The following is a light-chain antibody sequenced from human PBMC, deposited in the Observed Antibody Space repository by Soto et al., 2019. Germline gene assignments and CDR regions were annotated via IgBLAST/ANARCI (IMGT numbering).Light chain of an antibody. V-gene: IGLV2-14*01. CDR2: EVS. CDR3: SSYTTSTTRVI. J-gene: IGLJ2*01. CDR1: SSDVGGYNH. Sequence: QSVLTQPASVSGSPGQSITISCTGSSSDVGGYNHVSWYQQHPGKAPKLMIYEVSNRPSGVSNRFSGSKSGNTASLTISGLQAEDEADYYWSSYTTSTTRVIFGGGTKVTVL.